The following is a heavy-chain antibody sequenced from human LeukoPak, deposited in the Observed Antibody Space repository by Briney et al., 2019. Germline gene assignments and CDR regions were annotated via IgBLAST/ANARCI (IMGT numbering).Heavy chain of an antibody. D-gene: IGHD6-13*01. CDR3: ARHVIAAAGSYYFDY. J-gene: IGHJ4*02. Sequence: SETLSLTCTVSGGSISSSSYYRGWVRQPPGKGLGWIGSIYYSGSNYYNPSLKSRVTISVDTSKNQFTLKLSSVTAADTAVYYCARHVIAAAGSYYFDYWGQGTLVTVSS. V-gene: IGHV4-39*01. CDR1: GGSISSSSYY. CDR2: IYYSGSN.